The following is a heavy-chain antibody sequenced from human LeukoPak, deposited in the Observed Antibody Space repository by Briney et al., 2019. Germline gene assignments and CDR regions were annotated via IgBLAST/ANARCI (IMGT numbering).Heavy chain of an antibody. J-gene: IGHJ6*03. CDR1: GFTFSDYY. Sequence: GSLRLSCAASGFTFSDYYMTWIRQPPGKGLEWIGYIYYSGSTNYNPSLKSRVTISVDTSKNQFSLKLSSVTAADTAVYYCARGAGPVTTPMDVWGKGTTVTVSS. CDR3: ARGAGPVTTPMDV. V-gene: IGHV4-59*01. CDR2: IYYSGST. D-gene: IGHD4-11*01.